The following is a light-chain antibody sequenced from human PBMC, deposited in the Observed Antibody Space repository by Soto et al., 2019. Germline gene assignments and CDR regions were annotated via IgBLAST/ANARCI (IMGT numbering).Light chain of an antibody. J-gene: IGKJ1*01. CDR3: IQHDTYWK. Sequence: DTQMTQAPSTLSASVGDRVTITCRASQSISSWLAWYQQKPGIAPKLLIYDASSLESGVPSRFSGGGSGTEFTLTISSLQPDDFATYYCIQHDTYWKCGQGTKGDIK. V-gene: IGKV1-5*01. CDR1: QSISSW. CDR2: DAS.